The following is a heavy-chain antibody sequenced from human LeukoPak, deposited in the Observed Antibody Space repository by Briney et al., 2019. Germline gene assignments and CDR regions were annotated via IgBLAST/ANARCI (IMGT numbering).Heavy chain of an antibody. J-gene: IGHJ4*02. CDR1: GGTFSTFP. D-gene: IGHD3-22*01. Sequence: SVKVSCKASGGTFSTFPISWVRQAPGQGLEWIGGIIPIFGPNYAQKFQGRATISADLATATAYMELSSLTSEDTSVYYFATGKDRSGYYYSLDYWGQGTLVAVSS. V-gene: IGHV1-69*13. CDR3: ATGKDRSGYYYSLDY. CDR2: IIPIFGP.